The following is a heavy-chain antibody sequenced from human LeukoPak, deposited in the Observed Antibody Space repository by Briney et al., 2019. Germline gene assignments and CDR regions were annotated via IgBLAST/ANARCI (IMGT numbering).Heavy chain of an antibody. D-gene: IGHD4-11*01. J-gene: IGHJ4*01. CDR2: INTDGTTI. CDR1: GFTFSRYW. V-gene: IGHV3-74*01. Sequence: GGSLRLSCTTSGFTFSRYWMHWVRQAPGKGLVWVSRINTDGTTINYADAVKGRFTISRDNAKNTLYLQMNSLRAEDTAIYYCARDDYNANKELDYWGHGTLVTVSS. CDR3: ARDDYNANKELDY.